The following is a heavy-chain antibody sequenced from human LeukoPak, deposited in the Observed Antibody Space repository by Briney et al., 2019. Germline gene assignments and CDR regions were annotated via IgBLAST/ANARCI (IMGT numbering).Heavy chain of an antibody. V-gene: IGHV3-48*03. CDR1: GFTFSSYE. J-gene: IGHJ3*02. Sequence: QPGGSLRLSCAASGFTFSSYEMNWGRQAPGRGLEWVSYISSSGSTIYYADSVKGRFTISRDNAKNSLYLQMNSLRAEDTAVYYCARGTMIAWDAFDIWGQGTMVTVSS. CDR2: ISSSGSTI. D-gene: IGHD3-22*01. CDR3: ARGTMIAWDAFDI.